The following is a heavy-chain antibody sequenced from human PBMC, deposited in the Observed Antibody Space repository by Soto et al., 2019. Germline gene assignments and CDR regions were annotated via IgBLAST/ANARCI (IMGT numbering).Heavy chain of an antibody. CDR1: GGSISSSSYY. V-gene: IGHV4-39*01. CDR3: ARLSSGWFL. CDR2: IYYSGST. D-gene: IGHD6-19*01. Sequence: QLQLQESGPGLVKPSETLSLTCTVSGGSISSSSYYWGWIRQPPGKGLEWIGGIYYSGSTYYNPSLKGRVTISVDTSKNQFSLKLSSVTAADTPVYSCARLSSGWFLWGQGTLGTVSS. J-gene: IGHJ4*02.